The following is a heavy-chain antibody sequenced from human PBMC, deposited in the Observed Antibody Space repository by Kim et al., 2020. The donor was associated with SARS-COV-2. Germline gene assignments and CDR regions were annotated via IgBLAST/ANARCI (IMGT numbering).Heavy chain of an antibody. J-gene: IGHJ5*02. V-gene: IGHV3-11*03. D-gene: IGHD3-16*01. CDR3: AIRRITHFNNWFDP. Sequence: ADSVKGRFTISRDNAKNSLYLQMNSLRAEDTAVYYCAIRRITHFNNWFDPWGQGTLVTVSS.